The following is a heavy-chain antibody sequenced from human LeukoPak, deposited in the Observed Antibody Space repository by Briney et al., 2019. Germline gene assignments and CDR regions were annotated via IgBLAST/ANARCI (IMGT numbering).Heavy chain of an antibody. Sequence: GRSLRLSCPASSFTFSNYYMSCIRQAPGKWLEWVSYISSSGSTIYYADSVKGGFTISRDNANNSLYLQMKRLRAGDTAVSYCARDAGDSQAPEGHYWGQGTVVTVSS. CDR3: ARDAGDSQAPEGHY. D-gene: IGHD1-26*01. CDR2: ISSSGSTI. CDR1: SFTFSNYY. V-gene: IGHV3-11*01. J-gene: IGHJ4*02.